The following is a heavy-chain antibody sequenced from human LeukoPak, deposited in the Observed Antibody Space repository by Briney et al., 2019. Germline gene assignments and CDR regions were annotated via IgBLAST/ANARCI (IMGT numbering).Heavy chain of an antibody. CDR2: INADNGNT. CDR1: GYTFTSRG. V-gene: IGHV1-18*04. D-gene: IGHD6-19*01. J-gene: IGHJ4*02. Sequence: GASVKVSCKASGYTFTSRGFSWVRQAPGQGLEWMGWINADNGNTNYAQKFQGRVTMTTDTSTSTAYMELRSLRSDDTAVYYCARDEISGGWYNRWGQGTLVTVSS. CDR3: ARDEISGGWYNR.